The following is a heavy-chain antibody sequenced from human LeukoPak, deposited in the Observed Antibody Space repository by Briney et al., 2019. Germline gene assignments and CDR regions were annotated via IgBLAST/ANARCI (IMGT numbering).Heavy chain of an antibody. CDR1: DFTFSSYA. V-gene: IGHV3-30-3*01. J-gene: IGHJ3*02. D-gene: IGHD6-19*01. CDR3: ARVHSSGWYFNAFDI. CDR2: ISYDGSNK. Sequence: GGSLRLSFAASDFTFSSYAMHGFRQAPGKGLEWGAFISYDGSNKYYADSVKGRFTISRDNSKNTLYLQMNSLRAEDTAVYYCARVHSSGWYFNAFDIWGQGTMVTVSS.